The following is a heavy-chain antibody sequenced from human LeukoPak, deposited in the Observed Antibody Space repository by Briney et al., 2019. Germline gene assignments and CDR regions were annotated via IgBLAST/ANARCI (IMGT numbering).Heavy chain of an antibody. CDR3: ARDRYFDWLNYFDY. D-gene: IGHD3-9*01. CDR1: GFTFSSYA. CDR2: ISSSSYI. Sequence: GGSLRLSCAASGFTFSSYAMSWVRQAPGKGLEWVSSISSSSYIYYADSVKGRFTISRDNAKNSLYLQMNSLRAEDTAVYYCARDRYFDWLNYFDYWGQGTLVTVSS. J-gene: IGHJ4*02. V-gene: IGHV3-21*01.